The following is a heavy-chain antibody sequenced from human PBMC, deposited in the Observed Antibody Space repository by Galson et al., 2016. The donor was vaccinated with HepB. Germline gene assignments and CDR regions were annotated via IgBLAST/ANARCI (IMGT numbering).Heavy chain of an antibody. CDR3: TTDIRYFWSGHNAFDI. CDR2: FKSKSDGGTI. V-gene: IGHV3-15*07. D-gene: IGHD3-3*01. CDR1: GFTFTYAW. J-gene: IGHJ3*02. Sequence: SLRLSCAASGFTFTYAWMNWVRQAPGKGLEWVGRFKSKSDGGTIDYAAPGKGRFVISRDDSKNTLYLQMNTLKSEDTAVYYCTTDIRYFWSGHNAFDIWGQGTMVTVSS.